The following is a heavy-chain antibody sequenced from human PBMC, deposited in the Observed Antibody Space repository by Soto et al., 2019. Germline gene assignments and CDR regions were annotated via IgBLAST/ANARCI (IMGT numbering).Heavy chain of an antibody. D-gene: IGHD4-4*01. Sequence: QVQLQESGPGLVRPSETLSLSCTVSGASITDNYWSWIRQPPGKGLEWIGYLYYSGSTNYNPSLESRVTISLDTSKNQFSLKLTSVTAADTAVYYCARGRDDYNGWYLDLWGRGTLVSVSS. V-gene: IGHV4-59*01. CDR3: ARGRDDYNGWYLDL. J-gene: IGHJ2*01. CDR2: LYYSGST. CDR1: GASITDNY.